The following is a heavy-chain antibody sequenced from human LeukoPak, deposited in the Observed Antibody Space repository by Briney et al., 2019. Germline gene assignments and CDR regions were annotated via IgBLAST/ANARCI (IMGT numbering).Heavy chain of an antibody. CDR2: ISRSGRTT. CDR3: ARGADTSGYWGYFFDS. J-gene: IGHJ4*02. D-gene: IGHD3-22*01. V-gene: IGHV3-48*03. CDR1: GFTLSSFE. Sequence: PGGSLRLSCAASGFTLSSFEMNWVRQTPGKGLEWVSYISRSGRTTYYATSVKGRFTISRDNAQSSLYLQMDSLRAEDTAVYYCARGADTSGYWGYFFDSWGQGTLVTVSS.